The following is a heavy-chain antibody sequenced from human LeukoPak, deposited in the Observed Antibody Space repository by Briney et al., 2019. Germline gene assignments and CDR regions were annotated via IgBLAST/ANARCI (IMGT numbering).Heavy chain of an antibody. CDR2: INPNSGGT. J-gene: IGHJ4*02. D-gene: IGHD2-2*01. CDR1: GYTFTGYY. Sequence: GASVKVSCKASGYTFTGYYMHWVRQAPGQGLESMGWINPNSGGTNYAQKFQGRVTMTRDTSISTAYMELSRLRSDDTAVYYCARARYCSSTSCSQVFDYWGQGTLVTVSS. CDR3: ARARYCSSTSCSQVFDY. V-gene: IGHV1-2*02.